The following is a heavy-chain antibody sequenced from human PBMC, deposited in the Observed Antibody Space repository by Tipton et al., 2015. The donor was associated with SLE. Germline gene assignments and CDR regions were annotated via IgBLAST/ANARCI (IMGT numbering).Heavy chain of an antibody. D-gene: IGHD2-2*01. V-gene: IGHV1-18*01. CDR3: ARVEQLRSFDI. Sequence: QSGAEVKKPGASVRVSCKASGYTFTSYGISWVRQAPGQGLEWMGWISASNDNTYYAQKFQGRVTMTTDPSTSTAYMELRSLRSDDTAVYYCARVEQLRSFDIWGPGTVVTVSS. CDR1: GYTFTSYG. J-gene: IGHJ3*02. CDR2: ISASNDNT.